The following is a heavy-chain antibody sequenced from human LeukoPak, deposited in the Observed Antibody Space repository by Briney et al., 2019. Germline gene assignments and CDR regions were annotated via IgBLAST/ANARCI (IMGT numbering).Heavy chain of an antibody. J-gene: IGHJ5*02. CDR1: GFTFSSYA. Sequence: GGSLRLSCAASGFTFSSYAMSWVRQAPGKGLEWVANIKQDGSEKYYVDSVKGRFTISRDNAKNSLYLQMNSLRAEDTAVYYCARDQVRYSSSWYWFDPWGQGTLVTVSS. CDR2: IKQDGSEK. V-gene: IGHV3-7*01. CDR3: ARDQVRYSSSWYWFDP. D-gene: IGHD6-13*01.